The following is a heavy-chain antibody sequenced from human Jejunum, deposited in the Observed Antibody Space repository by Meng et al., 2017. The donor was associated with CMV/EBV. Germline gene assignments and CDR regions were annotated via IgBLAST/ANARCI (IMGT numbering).Heavy chain of an antibody. J-gene: IGHJ4*02. V-gene: IGHV4-4*07. D-gene: IGHD3-10*01. Sequence: VQPQAWGPGLVKPSDTPSLTCTVSGGSISDYYWSWIRQPAGKGLEWIGRIYSNGATNYNPSLKSRVTMSVDTSKNQFSLKLSSVTAADTAVYFCARDMHREVVIQDYWGQGTLVTVSS. CDR1: GGSISDYY. CDR3: ARDMHREVVIQDY. CDR2: IYSNGAT.